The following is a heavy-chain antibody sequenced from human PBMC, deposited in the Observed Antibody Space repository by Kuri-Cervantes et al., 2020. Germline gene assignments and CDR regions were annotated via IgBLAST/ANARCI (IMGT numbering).Heavy chain of an antibody. CDR1: GFTFSSYC. J-gene: IGHJ4*02. Sequence: GGSLRLSCAASGFTFSSYCMHWVRQSPGKGLEWVAVISYDGSNKYYADSVQGRFTISRDNSKNTLYLQMNSLRAEDTAAYYCSGGSGSYRGTGDYWGQGTMVTVSS. CDR3: SGGSGSYRGTGDY. D-gene: IGHD3-10*01. CDR2: ISYDGSNK. V-gene: IGHV3-30*03.